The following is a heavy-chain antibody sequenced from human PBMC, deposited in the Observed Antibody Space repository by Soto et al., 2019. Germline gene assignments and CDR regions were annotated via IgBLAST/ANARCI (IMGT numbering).Heavy chain of an antibody. J-gene: IGHJ5*02. CDR3: AKDWKGEEGFDP. CDR2: IGADNGDT. Sequence: QVQLVQSGAEVKKPGASVKVSCKASGDTFSTYGFSWVRQAPGQGLEWMGWIGADNGDTNYAQNFQGRVTMTTDTATTKSYMELSSLTADDSAVYFCAKDWKGEEGFDPWGQGTLVTVSS. CDR1: GDTFSTYG. V-gene: IGHV1-18*01. D-gene: IGHD1-1*01.